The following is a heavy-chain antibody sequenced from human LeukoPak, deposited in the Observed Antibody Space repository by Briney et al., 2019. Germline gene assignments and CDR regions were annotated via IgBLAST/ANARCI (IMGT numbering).Heavy chain of an antibody. V-gene: IGHV3-11*01. J-gene: IGHJ4*02. CDR2: ISSSGSTI. CDR1: GLTFSDSY. CDR3: ARGKYSFDY. Sequence: GGSLRLSCVASGLTFSDSYMSWIRQAPGGGLGYISYISSSGSTIYYADSVKGRFTLSRDNAKNSLSLEMNSLRAEDTAVYYCARGKYSFDYWGQGTLVTISS.